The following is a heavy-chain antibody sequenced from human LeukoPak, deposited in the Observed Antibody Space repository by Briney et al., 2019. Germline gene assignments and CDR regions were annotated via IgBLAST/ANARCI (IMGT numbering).Heavy chain of an antibody. J-gene: IGHJ6*03. D-gene: IGHD1-14*01. Sequence: SETLSLTCAVYGGSFSGYYWSWIRQPPGKGLEWIGEINHSGSTNYNPSLKSRVTISVDTSKNQFSLKLSSVTAADTAVYYCARDRQAGTGALYYYYYMDVWGKGTTVTVSS. V-gene: IGHV4-34*01. CDR2: INHSGST. CDR3: ARDRQAGTGALYYYYYMDV. CDR1: GGSFSGYY.